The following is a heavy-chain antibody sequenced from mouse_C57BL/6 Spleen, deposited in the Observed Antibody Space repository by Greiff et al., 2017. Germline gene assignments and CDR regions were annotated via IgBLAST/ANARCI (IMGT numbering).Heavy chain of an antibody. Sequence: EVQRVESGGGLVKPGGSLKLSCAASGFTFSSYAMSWVRQTPEKRLEWVATISDGGSYTYYPDNVKGRFTISRDNATNNLYLQMSHLKSEDTAMYYCARGVYYDYSFDYWGQGTTLTVSS. CDR1: GFTFSSYA. CDR2: ISDGGSYT. V-gene: IGHV5-4*01. D-gene: IGHD2-4*01. J-gene: IGHJ2*01. CDR3: ARGVYYDYSFDY.